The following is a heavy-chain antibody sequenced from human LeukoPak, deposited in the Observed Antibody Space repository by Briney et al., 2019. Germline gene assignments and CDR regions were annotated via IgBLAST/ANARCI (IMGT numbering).Heavy chain of an antibody. D-gene: IGHD3-22*01. J-gene: IGHJ4*02. CDR3: ANGIGSTAYYPFDY. V-gene: IGHV3-23*01. Sequence: PGGSLRLSCAASGFTFSSYGMSWVRQAPGKGLEWVSGISGSGSSTYYADSVKGRFTISRDNSKNTLYLQMNSLRAEDTALYYCANGIGSTAYYPFDYWGQGTLVTVSS. CDR1: GFTFSSYG. CDR2: ISGSGSST.